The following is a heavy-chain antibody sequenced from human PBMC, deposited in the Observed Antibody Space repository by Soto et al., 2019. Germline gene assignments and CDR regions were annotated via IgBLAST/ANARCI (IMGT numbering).Heavy chain of an antibody. Sequence: QVQLVESGGGVVQPGRSLRLSCAASGFTFSSYAMLWVRQAPGKGLEWVAVISYDGSNKYYADSVKGRFTISRANSNNTLYMHMNSLRAEDTAVYYCARDTYPSSSSYYYCYYGMDVWGQGTTVTVSS. J-gene: IGHJ6*02. CDR1: GFTFSSYA. CDR2: ISYDGSNK. V-gene: IGHV3-30-3*01. CDR3: ARDTYPSSSSYYYCYYGMDV. D-gene: IGHD6-6*01.